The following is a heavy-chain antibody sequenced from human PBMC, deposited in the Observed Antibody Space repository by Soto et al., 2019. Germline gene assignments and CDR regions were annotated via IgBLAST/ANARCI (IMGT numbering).Heavy chain of an antibody. CDR3: EMVDVYVTPSPQDV. D-gene: IGHD3-16*01. CDR2: INTYNGNT. Sequence: QVQLVQSGAEVKNPGASVKVSCKASGYTFTRYGIGWARQAPGQGLEWMGWINTYNGNTNYAQNVQGRVTLTTDTSTSTAYMELRSLRSNGTAIYYCEMVDVYVTPSPQDVWGQGTTVIVSS. CDR1: GYTFTRYG. J-gene: IGHJ6*02. V-gene: IGHV1-18*01.